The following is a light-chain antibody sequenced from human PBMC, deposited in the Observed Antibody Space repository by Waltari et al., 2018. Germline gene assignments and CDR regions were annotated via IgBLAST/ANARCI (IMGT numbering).Light chain of an antibody. CDR3: QQYNGYPLA. V-gene: IGKV1-16*01. J-gene: IGKJ5*01. CDR1: QGISVY. Sequence: DIQMTQSPSSLSASVGDRVTITCRESQGISVYLAWFRQKPGKAPESPIDAASSVESGVSSRFSGSGSGTDFTLTISSLQPEDSATYYCQQYNGYPLAFGQGTRLEIK. CDR2: AAS.